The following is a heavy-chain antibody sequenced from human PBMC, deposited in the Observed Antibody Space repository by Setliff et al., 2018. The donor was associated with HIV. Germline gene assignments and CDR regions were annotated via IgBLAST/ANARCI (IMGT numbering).Heavy chain of an antibody. CDR2: IIPVRGLA. J-gene: IGHJ5*01. CDR1: GGTFNTHA. D-gene: IGHD3-22*01. Sequence: SVKVSCKASGGTFNTHAFSWARQAPGQGLEWMGGIIPVRGLANYARNFQGRVTITADTSTNPAYLEVVSLRSEDTAIYYCARHYFDSNSYYRPPFDSWGQGTPVTVSS. V-gene: IGHV1-69*10. CDR3: ARHYFDSNSYYRPPFDS.